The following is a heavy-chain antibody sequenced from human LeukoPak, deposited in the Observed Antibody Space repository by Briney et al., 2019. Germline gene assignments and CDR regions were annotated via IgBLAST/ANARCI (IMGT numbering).Heavy chain of an antibody. D-gene: IGHD3-3*01. J-gene: IGHJ4*02. V-gene: IGHV1-69*05. CDR3: ASPGFWSGSLGVFDY. CDR1: GGTFSSYA. Sequence: SVKVSCKASGGTFSSYAISWVRQAPGQGLEWMGGIIPIFGTANYAQKFQDRVTITTDESTNTAYMELGSLRPDDTAVYYCASPGFWSGSLGVFDYWGQGTLITVSS. CDR2: IIPIFGTA.